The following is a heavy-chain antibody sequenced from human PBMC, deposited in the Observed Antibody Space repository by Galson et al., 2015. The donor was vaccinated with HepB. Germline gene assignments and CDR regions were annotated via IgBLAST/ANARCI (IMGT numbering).Heavy chain of an antibody. CDR3: ARHRSQGLDY. Sequence: SVKVSCKASGYTFTSYFMHWVRQAPGQRLEWMGWINAGNGNTKYSQKFQGRVNITGDTSARTAYMELSSLRSEDTAVYYCARHRSQGLDYWGQGTLVTVSS. CDR2: INAGNGNT. J-gene: IGHJ4*02. D-gene: IGHD3/OR15-3a*01. CDR1: GYTFTSYF. V-gene: IGHV1-3*01.